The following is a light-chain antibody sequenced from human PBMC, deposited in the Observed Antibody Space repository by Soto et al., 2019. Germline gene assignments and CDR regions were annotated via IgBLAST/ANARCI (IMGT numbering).Light chain of an antibody. V-gene: IGKV3-11*01. CDR3: QHRSNWLA. CDR2: DAS. Sequence: EIVLTQSPATLSLSVGERAPLSCRASQSVSSYLAWYQPKPGEAPRLLIYDASNRATGIPARLSGSGSGTDFTLTITSLEPEDFAVYYCQHRSNWLAFGGGTKVDIK. CDR1: QSVSSY. J-gene: IGKJ4*01.